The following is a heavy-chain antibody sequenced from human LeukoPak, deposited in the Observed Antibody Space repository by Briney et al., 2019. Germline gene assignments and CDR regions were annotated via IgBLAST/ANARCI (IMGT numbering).Heavy chain of an antibody. Sequence: SQTLSLTCTVSGGSISSGGYYWSWIRQHPGKGLEWIGYIYYSGSTYYNPSLKSQVTISVDTSKNQFSLKLSSVTAADTAVYYCARGEGATTVTTVDYWGQGTLVTVSS. J-gene: IGHJ4*02. CDR3: ARGEGATTVTTVDY. CDR1: GGSISSGGYY. D-gene: IGHD4-17*01. V-gene: IGHV4-31*01. CDR2: IYYSGST.